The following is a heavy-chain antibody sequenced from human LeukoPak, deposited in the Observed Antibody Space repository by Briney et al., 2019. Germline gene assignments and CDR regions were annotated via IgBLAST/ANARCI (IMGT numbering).Heavy chain of an antibody. V-gene: IGHV3-53*01. J-gene: IGHJ6*03. CDR1: GFTVSANS. CDR3: AKDGISWYYYMDV. Sequence: GGSLRLSCTVSGFTVSANSMSWVRQAPGKGLEWVSFIYSGTTHYSDSVKGRFTISRDNSKNTLYLQMNSLRAEDTAVYYCAKDGISWYYYMDVWGKGTTVTISS. D-gene: IGHD2-15*01. CDR2: IYSGTT.